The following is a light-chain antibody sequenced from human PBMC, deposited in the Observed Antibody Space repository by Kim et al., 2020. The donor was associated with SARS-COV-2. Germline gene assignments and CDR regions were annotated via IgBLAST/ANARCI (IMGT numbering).Light chain of an antibody. V-gene: IGLV3-21*04. CDR2: YDS. J-gene: IGLJ2*01. Sequence: SYELTQPPSVSVAPGKTARITCGENNIGGKSVHWYQQKPGQAPILVIYYDSDRPSGIPERISGSNSGNTATLTVSRVEAGDEADYYCHVLDTRSDQGIFGGGTKLTVL. CDR1: NIGGKS. CDR3: HVLDTRSDQGI.